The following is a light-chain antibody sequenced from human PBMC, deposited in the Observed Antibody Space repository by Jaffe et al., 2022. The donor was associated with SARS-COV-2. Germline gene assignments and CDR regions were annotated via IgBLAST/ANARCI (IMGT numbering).Light chain of an antibody. J-gene: IGLJ3*02. Sequence: SYVLNQSPSVSVAPGQTARITCGANNIGTKSVHWYQQKPGQAPVLVIYYDYDRASGIPERFSGSKSGNTATLTINGVEVGDEADYYCQVYESTSDHPWLFGGGTKLSVL. CDR2: YDY. V-gene: IGLV3-21*01. CDR3: QVYESTSDHPWL. CDR1: NIGTKS.